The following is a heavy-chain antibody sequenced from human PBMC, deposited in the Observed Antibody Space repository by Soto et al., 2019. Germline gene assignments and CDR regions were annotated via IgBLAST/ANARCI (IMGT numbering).Heavy chain of an antibody. Sequence: QLQLQESGPGLVKPSETLSLTCTVSGGSISSSSYYWGWIRQPPGKGLEWIGNIYYSGSTYYNPSLKSRVTISVDTSKNQFSLKLTSVTAADTAVYYCARDVGATDYWGQGTLVTVSS. V-gene: IGHV4-39*01. CDR1: GGSISSSSYY. D-gene: IGHD1-26*01. CDR2: IYYSGST. CDR3: ARDVGATDY. J-gene: IGHJ4*02.